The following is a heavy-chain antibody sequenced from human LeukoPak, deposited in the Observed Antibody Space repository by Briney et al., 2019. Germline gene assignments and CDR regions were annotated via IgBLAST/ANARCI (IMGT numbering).Heavy chain of an antibody. CDR1: GGSISSGSYY. V-gene: IGHV4-61*02. CDR2: IYTSGST. CDR3: ARDDSNYVGGYYYYNMDV. D-gene: IGHD4-11*01. J-gene: IGHJ6*03. Sequence: SQTLSLTCTVSGGSISSGSYYWSWIRQPAGKGLEWIGRIYTSGSTNYNPPLKSRVTISRDTSKNQFSLKLSSVTAADTAVYYCARDDSNYVGGYYYYNMDVWGKGTTVTVSS.